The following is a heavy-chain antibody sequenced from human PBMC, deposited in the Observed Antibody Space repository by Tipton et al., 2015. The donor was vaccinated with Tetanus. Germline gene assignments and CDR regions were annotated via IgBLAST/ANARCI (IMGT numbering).Heavy chain of an antibody. D-gene: IGHD6-6*01. CDR3: ARDQGGGRVVRLNWFDP. V-gene: IGHV4-31*11. CDR2: IYYSGST. J-gene: IGHJ5*02. CDR1: GGSISGGGYS. Sequence: TLSLTCDVSGGSISGGGYSWSWIRQPPGPGKGLEWIGYIYYSGSTYYNPSLKSRLSMSVDTSKNQFSLNLTSVTAADTAVYYCARDQGGGRVVRLNWFDPWGQGTLVTVSS.